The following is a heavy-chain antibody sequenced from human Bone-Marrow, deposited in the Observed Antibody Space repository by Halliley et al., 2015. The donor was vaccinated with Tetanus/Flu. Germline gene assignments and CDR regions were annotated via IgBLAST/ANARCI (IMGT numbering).Heavy chain of an antibody. CDR2: ISSSGTST. D-gene: IGHD3-22*01. Sequence: SLRLSCEASGFTFSDHYMAWIRQAPGKGLEWVSYISSSGTSTYYADSVKGRFTISRDNAKNSLYLQVNSLRAEDTAVFFCARIYFYDISVYAEPAYYYYFDYWGQGTLVTVSS. J-gene: IGHJ4*02. V-gene: IGHV3-11*04. CDR1: GFTFSDHY. CDR3: ARIYFYDISVYAEPAYYYYFDY.